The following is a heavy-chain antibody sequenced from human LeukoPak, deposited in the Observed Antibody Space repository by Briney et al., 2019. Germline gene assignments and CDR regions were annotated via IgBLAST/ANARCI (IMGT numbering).Heavy chain of an antibody. CDR1: GGSISSYY. CDR3: ARARLVGTFDY. J-gene: IGHJ4*02. V-gene: IGHV4-59*01. D-gene: IGHD5-12*01. Sequence: EXXSLTCTVSGGSISSYYWSWIRQPPGKGLEWIGYIYYSGSTNYNPSLTSRVTISVDTSKNQFSLKLSSVTAAHTAVYYCARARLVGTFDYWGQGTLVTVSS. CDR2: IYYSGST.